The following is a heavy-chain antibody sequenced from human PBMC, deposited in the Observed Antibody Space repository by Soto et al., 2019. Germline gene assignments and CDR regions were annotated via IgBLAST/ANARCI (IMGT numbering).Heavy chain of an antibody. Sequence: GGSLRLSCAASGFTFSSYGMHWVRQAPGKGLEWVAVIWYDGSNKYYADSVKGRFTISRDNSKNTLYLQMNSLRAEDTAVYYCARDRTIFERQTPMDVWGKGTTVTVSS. CDR3: ARDRTIFERQTPMDV. D-gene: IGHD3-3*01. CDR1: GFTFSSYG. V-gene: IGHV3-33*01. CDR2: IWYDGSNK. J-gene: IGHJ6*03.